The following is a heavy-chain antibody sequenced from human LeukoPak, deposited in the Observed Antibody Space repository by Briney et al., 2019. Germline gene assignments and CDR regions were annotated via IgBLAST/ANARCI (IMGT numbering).Heavy chain of an antibody. D-gene: IGHD6-19*01. CDR3: ARGFIAVAGTN. CDR1: GGTLSSYA. Sequence: SVKVSCKGSGGTLSSYAISWGRQGPGQGLEWMGRIIPILGIANYAQKFQGRVTITADKSTSTAYMELSSLRSEDTAVYYCARGFIAVAGTNWGQGTLVTVSS. V-gene: IGHV1-69*04. J-gene: IGHJ4*02. CDR2: IIPILGIA.